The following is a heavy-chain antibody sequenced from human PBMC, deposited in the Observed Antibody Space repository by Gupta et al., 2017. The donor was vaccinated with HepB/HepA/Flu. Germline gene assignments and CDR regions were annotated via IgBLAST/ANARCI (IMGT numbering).Heavy chain of an antibody. CDR2: INHSGST. CDR1: GGSFSGYY. V-gene: IGHV4-34*01. CDR3: ASWKGGSFDP. D-gene: IGHD1-1*01. Sequence: QVQLQQWGAGLLKPSETLSLTCAVYGGSFSGYYWSWIRQPPGKGLEWIGEINHSGSTNDNPSLKSRVTISVDTSKNQFSLKLSSVTAADTAVYYCASWKGGSFDPWGQGTLVTVSS. J-gene: IGHJ5*02.